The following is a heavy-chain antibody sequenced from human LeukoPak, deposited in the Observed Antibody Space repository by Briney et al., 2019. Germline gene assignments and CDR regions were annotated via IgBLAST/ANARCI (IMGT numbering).Heavy chain of an antibody. V-gene: IGHV4-4*02. CDR1: GGSISSSNW. D-gene: IGHD3-10*01. CDR3: ARDHSSVYYGSGSCFDY. CDR2: IYHSGST. J-gene: IGHJ4*02. Sequence: SETLSLTCAVSGGSISSSNWWSWVRQPPGKGLEWIGEIYHSGSTNYNPSLKSRVTISVDKSKNQFSLKLSSVTAADTAVYYCARDHSSVYYGSGSCFDYWGQGTLVTVSS.